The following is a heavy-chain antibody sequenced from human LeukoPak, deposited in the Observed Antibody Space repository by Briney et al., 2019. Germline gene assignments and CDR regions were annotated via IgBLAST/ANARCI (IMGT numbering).Heavy chain of an antibody. J-gene: IGHJ4*02. Sequence: PSETLCLTCTVSGGSISSDYMSWIRQAPGKGLEWVGYIYYSGITNYNPSLKSRFTISVHKSKNQFSLKLSSVSAADTAVYYCARLHYDSSGYYYFDCRGQGTLVTVSS. CDR2: IYYSGIT. V-gene: IGHV4-59*08. D-gene: IGHD3-22*01. CDR1: GGSISSDY. CDR3: ARLHYDSSGYYYFDC.